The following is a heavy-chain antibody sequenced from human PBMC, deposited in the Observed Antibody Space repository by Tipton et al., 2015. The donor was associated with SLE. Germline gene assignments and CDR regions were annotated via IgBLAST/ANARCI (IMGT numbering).Heavy chain of an antibody. CDR3: ARQSGLISGWAFDI. CDR2: IYPLDSDT. Sequence: QSGAEVKKPGQSLRISCKGSGYSFDGYWIGWVRQMPGKGLECMGYIYPLDSDTKYSPSFKGQVRISVDKSIRTAYLQWSSLKASDTAMYYCARQSGLISGWAFDIWGQGTMVAF. D-gene: IGHD3-22*01. CDR1: GYSFDGYW. V-gene: IGHV5-51*01. J-gene: IGHJ3*02.